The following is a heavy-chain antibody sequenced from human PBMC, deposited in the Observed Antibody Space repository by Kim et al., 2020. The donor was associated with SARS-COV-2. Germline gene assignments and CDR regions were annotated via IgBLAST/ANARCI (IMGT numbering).Heavy chain of an antibody. D-gene: IGHD6-19*01. Sequence: GGSLRLSCAASGFTFSSYAMHWVRQAPGKGLEWVAVISYDGSNKYYADSVKGRFTISRDNSKNTLYLQMNSLRAEDTAVYYCARSINGVYSSGCMGWGQG. V-gene: IGHV3-30-3*01. CDR1: GFTFSSYA. J-gene: IGHJ1*01. CDR2: ISYDGSNK. CDR3: ARSINGVYSSGCMG.